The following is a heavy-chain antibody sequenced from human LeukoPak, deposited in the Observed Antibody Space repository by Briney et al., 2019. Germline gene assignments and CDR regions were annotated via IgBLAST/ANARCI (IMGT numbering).Heavy chain of an antibody. D-gene: IGHD5-24*01. J-gene: IGHJ1*01. V-gene: IGHV3-30-3*01. CDR1: GFTFSSYA. CDR2: ISYDGSNK. CDR3: AKGWYVEMATITMAEYFQH. Sequence: SGGSLRLSCAASGFTFSSYAMHWVRQAPGKGLEWVAVISYDGSNKYYADSVKGRFTISRDNSKNTLYLQMNSLRAEDTAVYYCAKGWYVEMATITMAEYFQHWGQGTLVTVSS.